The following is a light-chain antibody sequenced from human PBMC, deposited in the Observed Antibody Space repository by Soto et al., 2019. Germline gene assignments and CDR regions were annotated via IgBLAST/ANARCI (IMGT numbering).Light chain of an antibody. J-gene: IGKJ2*01. CDR2: AAS. Sequence: DIQMTQSPSSVSASIGDRVTITCRASQGISTWLAWYQHKPGKAPKLLIYAASTLQSGVPSRFSGSVSVTDFTLTISSLQAEDFATYYCQQANSFPRTFGQGTKLEIK. V-gene: IGKV1D-12*01. CDR1: QGISTW. CDR3: QQANSFPRT.